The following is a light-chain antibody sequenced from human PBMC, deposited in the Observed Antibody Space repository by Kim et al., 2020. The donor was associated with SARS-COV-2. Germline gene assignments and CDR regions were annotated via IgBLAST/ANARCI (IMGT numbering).Light chain of an antibody. V-gene: IGKV1-5*01. CDR1: QTISGW. Sequence: ASVGARVTITCRASQTISGWLAWYQQKPGRAPNLLIYDASSLQSGVPSRFSGSGSGTEFTLTISSLQPDDFAAYYCHQYNIYPYTFGQGTKVEI. CDR2: DAS. CDR3: HQYNIYPYT. J-gene: IGKJ2*01.